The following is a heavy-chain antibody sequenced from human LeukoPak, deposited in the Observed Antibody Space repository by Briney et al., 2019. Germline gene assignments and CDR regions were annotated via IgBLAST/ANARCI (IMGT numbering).Heavy chain of an antibody. D-gene: IGHD2-15*01. CDR3: ARGGGSRSNWYFDL. V-gene: IGHV3-64*01. CDR1: GFTFSSYA. Sequence: GGSLRLSCAASGFTFSSYAMHWVRQAPGKGLEYVSAISSNGGSTYYANSVKGRFTISRDNSKNTLYLQMGSLRAEDMAVYYCARGGGSRSNWYFDLWGRGTLVTVSS. CDR2: ISSNGGST. J-gene: IGHJ2*01.